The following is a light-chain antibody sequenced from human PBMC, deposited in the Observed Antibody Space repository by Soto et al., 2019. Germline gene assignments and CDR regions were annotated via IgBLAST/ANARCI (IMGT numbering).Light chain of an antibody. Sequence: SYELTQPPSVSVSPGQTASITCSGDKLGDKYDSWYQQKPGQSPVLVIYQDIRRPSGIPERFSGSSSGNTATLTISGTQAMDEADYYCQAWDINTMVFGGGTKVTVL. J-gene: IGLJ2*01. V-gene: IGLV3-1*01. CDR1: KLGDKY. CDR2: QDI. CDR3: QAWDINTMV.